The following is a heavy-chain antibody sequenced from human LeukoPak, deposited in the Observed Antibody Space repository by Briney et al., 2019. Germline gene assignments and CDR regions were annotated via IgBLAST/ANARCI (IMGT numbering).Heavy chain of an antibody. CDR1: RFTFQHYA. D-gene: IGHD5-12*01. J-gene: IGHJ4*02. CDR2: INWNSAKI. V-gene: IGHV3-9*01. Sequence: PGRSLRLSCAASRFTFQHYAIHWVRQVPGKGLEWVSGINWNSAKIGYADSVKGRFTISRDNAKNSVSLQMNSLRGEDTALYYCAKDKSAFYNGYDWDLDIWGQGTMVTVSS. CDR3: AKDKSAFYNGYDWDLDI.